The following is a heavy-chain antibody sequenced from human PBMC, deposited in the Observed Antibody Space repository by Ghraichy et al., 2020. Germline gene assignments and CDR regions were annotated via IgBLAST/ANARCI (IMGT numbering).Heavy chain of an antibody. J-gene: IGHJ3*01. CDR3: ARAEESVLMVYGVSRSDTFDF. V-gene: IGHV1-69*13. Sequence: SVKVSCKASGATFKNYAFSWVRQAPGQGFEWMGGITPIFGTTFYAQKFQGRATITADAPTATVYMELASLSSNDTAIYYCARAEESVLMVYGVSRSDTFDFWGQGTRVTVSS. D-gene: IGHD4-17*01. CDR2: ITPIFGTT. CDR1: GATFKNYA.